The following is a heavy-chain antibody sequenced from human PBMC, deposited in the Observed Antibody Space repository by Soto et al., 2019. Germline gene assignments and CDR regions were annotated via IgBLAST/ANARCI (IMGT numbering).Heavy chain of an antibody. J-gene: IGHJ5*02. CDR3: ARATCSSTSCYGWLVWFDP. CDR2: IYYSGST. D-gene: IGHD2-2*01. CDR1: GDSISSYY. Sequence: SETLSLTCTVSGDSISSYYWSWIRQPPGKGLEWIGYIYYSGSTNYNPSLKSRVTISVDTSKNQFSLKLSSVTAADTAVYYCARATCSSTSCYGWLVWFDPWGQGTLVTVSS. V-gene: IGHV4-59*01.